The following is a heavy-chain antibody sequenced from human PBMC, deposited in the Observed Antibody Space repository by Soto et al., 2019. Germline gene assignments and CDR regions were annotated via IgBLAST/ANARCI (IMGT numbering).Heavy chain of an antibody. CDR3: ARDPLSTIVLMVYAIPNNGMDV. Sequence: PGESLKISCAASGFTFSSYWMSWVRQAPGKGLEWVANKKQDGSEKYYVVSVKGRFTISRDNAKNSLYLQMNSLRAEDTAVYYCARDPLSTIVLMVYAIPNNGMDVWGQGTTVTVSS. CDR2: KKQDGSEK. V-gene: IGHV3-7*01. CDR1: GFTFSSYW. J-gene: IGHJ6*02. D-gene: IGHD2-8*01.